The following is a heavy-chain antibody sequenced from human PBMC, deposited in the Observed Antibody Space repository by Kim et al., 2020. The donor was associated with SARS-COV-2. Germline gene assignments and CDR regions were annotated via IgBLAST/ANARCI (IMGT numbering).Heavy chain of an antibody. CDR1: GFTFDDYG. D-gene: IGHD3-10*01. J-gene: IGHJ3*02. CDR2: INWNGGST. Sequence: GGSLRLSCAASGFTFDDYGMSWVRQAPGKGLEWVSGINWNGGSTGYADSVKGRFTISRDNAKNSLYLQMNSLRAEDTALYHCARGGSPHGSGSYYRTADAFDIWGQGTMVTVSS. CDR3: ARGGSPHGSGSYYRTADAFDI. V-gene: IGHV3-20*01.